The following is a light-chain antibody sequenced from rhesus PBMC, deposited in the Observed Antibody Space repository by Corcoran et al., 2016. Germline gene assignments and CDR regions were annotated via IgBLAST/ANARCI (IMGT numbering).Light chain of an antibody. Sequence: DIQMTQSPSSLSASVGDRVTITCRASQDISSWLAWYQQKPGKVPNLLIYKASSLQSGVPSRFSGSGSGSDFTLTISSLQPEEFATYYCQQYNSAPWTFGQGTKVEI. J-gene: IGKJ1*01. V-gene: IGKV1-21*01. CDR2: KAS. CDR1: QDISSW. CDR3: QQYNSAPWT.